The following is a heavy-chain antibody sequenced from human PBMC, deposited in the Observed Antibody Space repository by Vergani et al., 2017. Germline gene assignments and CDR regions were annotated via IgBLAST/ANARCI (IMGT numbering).Heavy chain of an antibody. CDR1: FDSIRNLY. V-gene: IGHV4-59*11. CDR3: ARGGRITMVRGVGGHGFDI. Sequence: QVQLQESGPGLVKSSETLSLTCSVSFDSIRNLYCNWIRQPPGKGLEWIGSIHYSENTNYNPSLKTRVTISVDTSKNQFSLTLTSVTAADTAVYYCARGGRITMVRGVGGHGFDIWGQGTMVTVSS. J-gene: IGHJ3*02. D-gene: IGHD3-10*01. CDR2: IHYSENT.